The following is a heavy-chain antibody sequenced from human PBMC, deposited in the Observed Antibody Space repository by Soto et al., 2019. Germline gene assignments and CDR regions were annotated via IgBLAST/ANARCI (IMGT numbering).Heavy chain of an antibody. J-gene: IGHJ6*02. CDR2: IWTDGNSK. CDR1: GFSFSVYG. Sequence: SGGGVVQPGRSLRLSCAASGFSFSVYGMHWVRQPPGKGLEWAAVIWTDGNSKFYADSVKGRFTISRENSESTLYLQMNSLRAEDTAVYFWARDRRLQGPRRDYYYGMDVWGQGTTVTVSS. D-gene: IGHD4-4*01. CDR3: ARDRRLQGPRRDYYYGMDV. V-gene: IGHV3-33*01.